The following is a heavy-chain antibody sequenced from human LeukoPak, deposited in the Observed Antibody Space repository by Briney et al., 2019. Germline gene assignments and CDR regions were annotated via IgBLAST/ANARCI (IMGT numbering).Heavy chain of an antibody. CDR3: ARDLMVRGRGYYMDV. CDR1: GYTFVDYG. D-gene: IGHD3-10*01. V-gene: IGHV1-18*01. J-gene: IGHJ6*03. Sequence: ASVKVSCKASGYTFVDYGFSWVRQAPGQGLEWKGWVSAYNGNTAYAQKLQGRVTMTTDASTSTAYMELRSLRSDDTAVYYCARDLMVRGRGYYMDVWGKGTTVTVSS. CDR2: VSAYNGNT.